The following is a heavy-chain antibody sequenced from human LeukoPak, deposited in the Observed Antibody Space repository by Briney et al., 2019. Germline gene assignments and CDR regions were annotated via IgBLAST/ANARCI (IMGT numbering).Heavy chain of an antibody. D-gene: IGHD3-16*01. J-gene: IGHJ4*02. CDR2: IHYSGTT. CDR3: ARDKRGSYADY. CDR1: GGSMSEYY. Sequence: SETLSHTCTVSGGSMSEYYWGWIRQSPGKGLEWIGYIHYSGTTSYNPSLKGRVTISLDTSTNQFSLKLSSVTAADTAIYYCARDKRGSYADYWGQGTLVTVSS. V-gene: IGHV4-59*01.